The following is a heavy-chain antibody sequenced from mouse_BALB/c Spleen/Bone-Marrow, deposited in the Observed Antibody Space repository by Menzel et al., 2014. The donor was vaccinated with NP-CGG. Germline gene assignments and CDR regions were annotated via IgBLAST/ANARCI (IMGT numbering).Heavy chain of an antibody. Sequence: EVKLMESGGGLVQPGGSLRLSCATSGFTFTDYYMSWVRQPPGKALEWLGFIRNKANGYTTEYSASVKGRFTISRDNSQNILYLQMNTLGAEDSATYYCARDGYDDYWGQGTTLTVSS. CDR2: IRNKANGYTT. CDR3: ARDGYDDY. J-gene: IGHJ2*01. V-gene: IGHV7-3*02. D-gene: IGHD2-2*01. CDR1: GFTFTDYY.